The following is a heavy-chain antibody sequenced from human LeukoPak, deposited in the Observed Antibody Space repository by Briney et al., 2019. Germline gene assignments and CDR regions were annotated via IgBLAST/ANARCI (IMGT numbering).Heavy chain of an antibody. CDR2: INPNSGGT. D-gene: IGHD2-2*01. Sequence: GASVKVSCKASGYTFTGYYIHLVRQAPGQGLEWMGWINPNSGGTNYAQKFQGRVTMTRDRSINTAYMDLRSLAYDDTAVYYCARDKPADAALDFWGQGTLVTVSS. V-gene: IGHV1-2*02. CDR3: ARDKPADAALDF. J-gene: IGHJ4*02. CDR1: GYTFTGYY.